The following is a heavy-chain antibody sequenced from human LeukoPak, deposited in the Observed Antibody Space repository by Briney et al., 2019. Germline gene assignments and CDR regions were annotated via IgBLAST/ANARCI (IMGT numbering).Heavy chain of an antibody. CDR2: ISWNSGSI. J-gene: IGHJ6*02. CDR1: GFTFDDYA. D-gene: IGHD3-10*01. V-gene: IGHV3-9*01. CDR3: AKDLITMVRGPESGMDV. Sequence: PGGSLRLSCAASGFTFDDYAMHWVRQAPGKGLEWVSGISWNSGSIGYADSVKGRFTISRDNAKNSLYLQMNSLRAEDTALYYCAKDLITMVRGPESGMDVWGQGTTVTVSS.